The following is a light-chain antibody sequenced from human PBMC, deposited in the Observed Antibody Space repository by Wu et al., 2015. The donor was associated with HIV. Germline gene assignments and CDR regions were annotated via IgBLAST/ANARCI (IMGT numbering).Light chain of an antibody. Sequence: DIRMTQSPSTLPASVGDRVTITCRASQNIDKWLAWYQQKPGKAPKLLIYEASRLETGVPSRFSGSGSGTEFTLTITNLQPDDFGTYYCQQCKDNNSFGPGYQAGCQT. CDR2: EAS. CDR3: QQCKDNNS. J-gene: IGKJ2*03. V-gene: IGKV1-5*03. CDR1: QNIDKW.